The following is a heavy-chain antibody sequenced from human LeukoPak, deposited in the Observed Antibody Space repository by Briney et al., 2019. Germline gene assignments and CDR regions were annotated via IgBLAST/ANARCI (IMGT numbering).Heavy chain of an antibody. D-gene: IGHD6-19*01. CDR3: ASIAVAGTLY. Sequence: GGSPRLSCAASGFTFSSYAMHWVRQAPGKGLEWVAVISYDGSNKYYADSVKGRFTISRDNSKNTLYLQMNSLRAEDTAVYYCASIAVAGTLYWGQGTLVTVSS. CDR1: GFTFSSYA. J-gene: IGHJ4*02. CDR2: ISYDGSNK. V-gene: IGHV3-30-3*01.